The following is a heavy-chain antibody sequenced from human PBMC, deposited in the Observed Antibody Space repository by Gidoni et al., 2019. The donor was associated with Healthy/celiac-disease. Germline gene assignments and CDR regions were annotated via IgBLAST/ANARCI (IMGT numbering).Heavy chain of an antibody. V-gene: IGHV4-34*01. D-gene: IGHD3-3*01. J-gene: IGHJ4*02. CDR3: ARVDFWSGYPLDY. CDR1: GASFSGYC. CDR2: INHSGSN. Sequence: QLQLQQSGAGLLMPSETLSLTCAVYGASFSGYCWSWIRQPPGKGLEWIGEINHSGSNNYNPSLKSRVTISVDTAKNQFSLKLSSVTAADTAVYYCARVDFWSGYPLDYWGQGTLVTVSS.